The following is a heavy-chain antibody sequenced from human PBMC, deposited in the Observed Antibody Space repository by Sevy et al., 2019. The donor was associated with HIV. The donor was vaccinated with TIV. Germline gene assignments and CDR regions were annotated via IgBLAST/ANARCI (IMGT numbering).Heavy chain of an antibody. Sequence: GGSLRLSCAVSGFTFSDYFMSWIRQAPGKGLEWISYISTSGNTIYYADSVKGRFTISRDNAKNSLYLQMNSLRAEDTAVYYCAKLDDILTGHDFGFDYWGQGTLVTVSS. CDR1: GFTFSDYF. V-gene: IGHV3-11*01. CDR2: ISTSGNTI. J-gene: IGHJ4*02. D-gene: IGHD3-9*01. CDR3: AKLDDILTGHDFGFDY.